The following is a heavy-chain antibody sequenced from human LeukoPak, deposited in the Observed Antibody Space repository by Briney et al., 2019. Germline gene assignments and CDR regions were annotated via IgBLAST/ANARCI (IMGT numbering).Heavy chain of an antibody. D-gene: IGHD2-21*02. CDR3: ARVGDCGAFDL. CDR1: GFTLSKYS. CDR2: VNYNESRT. Sequence: AGGSLRLSCAASGFTLSKYSMHWIRQAPGQGLEYVSAVNYNESRTYYANSVKGRFTISRDIAKNTVYLQMGSLRAEDMAVYYCARVGDCGAFDLWGRGTVVTVSS. J-gene: IGHJ3*01. V-gene: IGHV3-64*01.